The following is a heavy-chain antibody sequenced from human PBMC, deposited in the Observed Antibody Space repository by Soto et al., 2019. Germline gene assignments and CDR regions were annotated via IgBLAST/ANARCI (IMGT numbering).Heavy chain of an antibody. CDR3: ARAIAAAGTVWFDP. D-gene: IGHD6-13*01. CDR2: IYHSGST. V-gene: IGHV4-30-2*01. Sequence: SETLSLTCAVSGGSISSGGYSWSWIRQPPGKGLEWIGYIYHSGSTYYNPSLKSRVTISVDRSKNQFSLKLSSVTAANTAVYYCARAIAAAGTVWFDPWGQGTLVTVSS. CDR1: GGSISSGGYS. J-gene: IGHJ5*02.